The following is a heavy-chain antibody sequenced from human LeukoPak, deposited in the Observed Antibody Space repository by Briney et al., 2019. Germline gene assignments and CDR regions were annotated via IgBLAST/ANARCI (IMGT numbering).Heavy chain of an antibody. Sequence: PGGSLRLSCAASGFTFSSYGMHWVRQAPGKGLEWVAVISYDGSNKYYADSVKGRFTISRDNSKNTLYLQMNSLRAEDTAVYYCAKDRQYCSGGSCYHWFDPWGEGSLLTVTS. D-gene: IGHD2-15*01. J-gene: IGHJ5*02. CDR3: AKDRQYCSGGSCYHWFDP. CDR1: GFTFSSYG. V-gene: IGHV3-30*18. CDR2: ISYDGSNK.